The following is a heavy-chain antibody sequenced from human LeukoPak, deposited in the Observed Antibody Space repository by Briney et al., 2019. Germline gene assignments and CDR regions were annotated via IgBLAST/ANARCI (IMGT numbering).Heavy chain of an antibody. CDR3: AKRGESSGYYYVFPDY. D-gene: IGHD3-22*01. CDR1: GFTFSGYA. CDR2: ISGSGGST. J-gene: IGHJ4*02. Sequence: GGSLRLSCAASGFTFSGYAMSWVRQAPGKGLEWVSAISGSGGSTFYADSVKGRFTISRDNSKNTLYLQMNSLRAEDTAVYYCAKRGESSGYYYVFPDYWGQGTLVTVSS. V-gene: IGHV3-23*01.